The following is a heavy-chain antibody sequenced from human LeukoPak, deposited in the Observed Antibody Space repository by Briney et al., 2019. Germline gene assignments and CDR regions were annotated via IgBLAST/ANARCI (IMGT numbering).Heavy chain of an antibody. D-gene: IGHD6-13*01. Sequence: KPGGSLRLSCAASGFIFSLYCMHWVRQAPGKGPMWVSRICPDGTGISYADSVKARFTTSRDNSKNTLYLQMNSLRAEDTAVYYCARVSLQQLVVSSLDYWGQGTLVTVSS. CDR3: ARVSLQQLVVSSLDY. J-gene: IGHJ4*02. V-gene: IGHV3-74*01. CDR1: GFIFSLYC. CDR2: ICPDGTGI.